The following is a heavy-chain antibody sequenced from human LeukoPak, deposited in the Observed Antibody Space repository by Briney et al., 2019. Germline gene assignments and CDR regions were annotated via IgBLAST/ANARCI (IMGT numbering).Heavy chain of an antibody. CDR3: ARGCITIFGVVIITNNWFDP. J-gene: IGHJ5*02. D-gene: IGHD3-3*01. V-gene: IGHV4-34*01. CDR1: GFTFSDYW. Sequence: GSLRLSCAASGFTFSDYWMSWIRQPPGKGLEWIGEINHSGSTNYNPSLKSRVTISVDTSKNQFSLKLSSVTAADTAVYYCARGCITIFGVVIITNNWFDPWGQGTLVTVSS. CDR2: INHSGST.